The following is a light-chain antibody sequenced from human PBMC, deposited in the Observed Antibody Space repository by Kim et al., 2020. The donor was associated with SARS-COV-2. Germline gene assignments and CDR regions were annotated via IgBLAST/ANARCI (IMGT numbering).Light chain of an antibody. J-gene: IGKJ5*01. V-gene: IGKV3-15*01. CDR1: RCVSST. CDR2: GAP. Sequence: SPGDRPPLSARPGRCVSSTLACYHQKPGRAPRLLIYGAPTRATVIPARFSGSGSGKRFTLTTGTLQSEDFAVYFCKQYNNWPPITFGQRARLEIK. CDR3: KQYNNWPPIT.